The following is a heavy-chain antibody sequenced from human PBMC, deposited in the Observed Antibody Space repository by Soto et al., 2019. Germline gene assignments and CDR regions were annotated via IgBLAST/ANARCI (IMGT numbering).Heavy chain of an antibody. CDR2: ISYDGSNK. Sequence: QVQLVESGGGVVQPGRSLRLSCAASGFTFSSYGMHWVRQAPGKGLEWVAVISYDGSNKYYADSVKGRFTISRDNSKNTLYLQMNSLRAEDTAVYYCAKGVQGAAGTAQHWGQGTLVTVSS. CDR1: GFTFSSYG. V-gene: IGHV3-30*18. J-gene: IGHJ1*01. D-gene: IGHD6-13*01. CDR3: AKGVQGAAGTAQH.